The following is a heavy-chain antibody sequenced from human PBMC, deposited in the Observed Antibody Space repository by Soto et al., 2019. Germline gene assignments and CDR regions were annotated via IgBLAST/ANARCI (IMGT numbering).Heavy chain of an antibody. J-gene: IGHJ4*02. CDR1: GGSISSSNW. D-gene: IGHD6-13*01. CDR3: ARHGSAAAGAFDY. CDR2: IYHSGST. V-gene: IGHV4-4*02. Sequence: SETLSLTCAVSGGSISSSNWWSWVRQPPGKGLEWIGEIYHSGSTNYNPSLKSRVTISVDKSKNQFSLKLSSVTAADTAVYYCARHGSAAAGAFDYWGQGTLVTVSS.